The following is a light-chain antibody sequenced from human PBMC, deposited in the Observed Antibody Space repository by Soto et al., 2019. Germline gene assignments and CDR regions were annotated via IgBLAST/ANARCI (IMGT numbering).Light chain of an antibody. Sequence: VIWMTQSPSLLSASTGDRVTMSCRASQDIGSYLAWYHQKPGKAPDLLIYAASTLQSGVPSRFSGSGSGTDFTLTISRLQSEDFGTYYCQQYYSFPLTFGQGTKVEIK. CDR2: AAS. V-gene: IGKV1D-8*01. CDR1: QDIGSY. CDR3: QQYYSFPLT. J-gene: IGKJ1*01.